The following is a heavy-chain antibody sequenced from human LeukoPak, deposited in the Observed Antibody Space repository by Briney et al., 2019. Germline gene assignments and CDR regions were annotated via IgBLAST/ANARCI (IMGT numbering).Heavy chain of an antibody. J-gene: IGHJ4*02. CDR1: GFTFSSYA. V-gene: IGHV3-23*01. CDR3: ASPFWTGDTPFDY. Sequence: GGSLRLSCAASGFTFSSYAMSWVRQAPGKGLEWVSAISGSGGSTYYADPVKGRFTISRDNSKNTLYLQMNSLRAEDTAVYYCASPFWTGDTPFDYWGQGTLVTVSS. D-gene: IGHD3/OR15-3a*01. CDR2: ISGSGGST.